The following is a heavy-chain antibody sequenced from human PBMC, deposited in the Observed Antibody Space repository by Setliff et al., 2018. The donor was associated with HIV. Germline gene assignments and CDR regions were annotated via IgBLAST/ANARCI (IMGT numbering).Heavy chain of an antibody. CDR1: GGTFSTYG. CDR3: AREVSVGATFFDP. J-gene: IGHJ5*02. Sequence: SVKVSCKASGGTFSTYGITWVRQAPGQGLEWMGGTIPVVGTPTYAQKFQGRVTIIADKSTSTAYMELSSLRSEDTAVYYCAREVSVGATFFDPWGPGTPVTVSS. D-gene: IGHD1-26*01. V-gene: IGHV1-69*06. CDR2: TIPVVGTP.